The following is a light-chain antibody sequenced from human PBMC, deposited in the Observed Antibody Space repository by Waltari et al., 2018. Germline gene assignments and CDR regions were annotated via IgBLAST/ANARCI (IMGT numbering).Light chain of an antibody. CDR3: QQRSNWPIT. V-gene: IGKV3-11*01. J-gene: IGKJ5*01. Sequence: EIVLTQSPATLSLSPGERATLSCRASQSVSSYLAWYQQKPGQAPRLLIYDASNRATRIPARFSGSGSGTDFTLTISSLEHEDFAVYYCQQRSNWPITFGQGTRLEIK. CDR2: DAS. CDR1: QSVSSY.